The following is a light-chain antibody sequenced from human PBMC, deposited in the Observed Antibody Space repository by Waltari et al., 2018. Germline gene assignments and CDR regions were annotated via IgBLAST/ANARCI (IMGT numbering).Light chain of an antibody. V-gene: IGLV2-23*02. Sequence: QSALTQPASVSGSPGQSITISCTGTSSDVGSSNLVSWYQQHPGKAPKLMIYEVSKRPSGVSNRFSGSKSGNTASLTISGLQAEDEADYYCCSYAGSSTFSFGGGTKLTVL. J-gene: IGLJ2*01. CDR3: CSYAGSSTFS. CDR1: SSDVGSSNL. CDR2: EVS.